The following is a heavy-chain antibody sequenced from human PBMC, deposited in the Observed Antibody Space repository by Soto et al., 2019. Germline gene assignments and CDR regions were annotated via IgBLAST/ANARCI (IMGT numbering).Heavy chain of an antibody. D-gene: IGHD6-13*01. Sequence: SVKVSCKASGGTFSSYAISWVRQAPGQGLEWMGGIIPIFGTANYAQKFQGRVTITADESTSTAYMELSSLRSEDTAVYYCASLHPEHIAADYYYYGMDVWGQGTTVTVSS. V-gene: IGHV1-69*13. J-gene: IGHJ6*02. CDR1: GGTFSSYA. CDR2: IIPIFGTA. CDR3: ASLHPEHIAADYYYYGMDV.